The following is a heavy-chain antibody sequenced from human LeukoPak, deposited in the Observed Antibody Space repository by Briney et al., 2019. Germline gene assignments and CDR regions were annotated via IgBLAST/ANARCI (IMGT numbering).Heavy chain of an antibody. V-gene: IGHV4-30-4*02. CDR2: IYYSGST. D-gene: IGHD3-22*01. CDR3: ARYDYYDSSGYYDY. CDR1: GGSISSGDYY. J-gene: IGHJ4*02. Sequence: SETLSLTCTVSGGSISSGDYYWSWIRQPPGKGLEWIGYIYYSGSTYYNPSLKSRVTISVDTSKNQFSLKLSSVTAADTAVYYCARYDYYDSSGYYDYWGQGTLVTVSS.